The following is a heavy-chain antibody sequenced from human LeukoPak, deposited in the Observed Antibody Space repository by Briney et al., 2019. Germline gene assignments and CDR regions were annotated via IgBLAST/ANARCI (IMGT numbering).Heavy chain of an antibody. CDR1: GGSISSSNW. CDR2: IYYSGST. J-gene: IGHJ5*02. CDR3: AIYSIAAAGTDWFDP. V-gene: IGHV4-4*02. Sequence: SGTLSLTCAVSGGSISSSNWWSWVRQPPGKGLEWIGSIYYSGSTYYNPSLKSRVTISVDTSKNQFPLKLSSVTAADTAVYYCAIYSIAAAGTDWFDPWGQGTLVTVSS. D-gene: IGHD6-13*01.